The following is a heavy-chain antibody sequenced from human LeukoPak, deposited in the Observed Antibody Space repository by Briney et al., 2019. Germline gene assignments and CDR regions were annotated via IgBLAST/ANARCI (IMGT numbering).Heavy chain of an antibody. D-gene: IGHD3-16*02. J-gene: IGHJ4*02. CDR2: IYYSGIT. Sequence: TSETLSLTCTVSGDSISSYYWSWIRQPPGKGLEWIGYIYYSGITNYNPSLETRVTISIDTSKNQFSLKLNSVTAADTAVYYCARGDKRVTFGGVIVPFDYWGQGTLVTVSS. V-gene: IGHV4-59*01. CDR1: GDSISSYY. CDR3: ARGDKRVTFGGVIVPFDY.